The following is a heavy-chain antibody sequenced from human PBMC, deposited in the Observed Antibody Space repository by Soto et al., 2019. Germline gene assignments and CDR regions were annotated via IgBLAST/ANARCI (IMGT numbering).Heavy chain of an antibody. V-gene: IGHV3-23*01. CDR3: AKGSILGFDS. D-gene: IGHD3-3*01. CDR1: GFAFRTYA. Sequence: GSLRLSCAASGFAFRTYAMTWIRHAPGKGLEWVSTISGNGVTTNYAGSVKGRFTISRDNSKNALFLQMNSLRVEDTAVYYCAKGSILGFDSWGQGTLVTVSS. J-gene: IGHJ4*02. CDR2: ISGNGVTT.